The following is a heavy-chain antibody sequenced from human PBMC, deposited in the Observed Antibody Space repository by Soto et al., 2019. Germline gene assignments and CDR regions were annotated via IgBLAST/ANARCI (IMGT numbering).Heavy chain of an antibody. CDR3: ARDSLGGYSYGHLAY. D-gene: IGHD5-18*01. CDR2: IWYDGSNK. Sequence: PGGSLRLSCAASGFTFSSYGMHWVRQAPGKGLEWVAVIWYDGSNKYYADSVKGRFTISRDNSKNTLYLQMNSLRAEDTAVYYCARDSLGGYSYGHLAYWGQGTLVTVSS. J-gene: IGHJ4*02. CDR1: GFTFSSYG. V-gene: IGHV3-33*01.